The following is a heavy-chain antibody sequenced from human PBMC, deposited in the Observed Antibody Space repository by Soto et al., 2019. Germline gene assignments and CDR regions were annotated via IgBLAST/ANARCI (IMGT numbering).Heavy chain of an antibody. CDR2: IWFDGSTK. V-gene: IGHV3-33*01. Sequence: QVQLVESGGGVVQSGRSLRLSCAASGFSFSSYGMHWVRQAPGKGLEWVAVIWFDGSTKYSAAYVNGRFTISRDNSKNTLYLLMNSLRAEDTAVYYCARDGSGDRHAFDIWGQGTMVTVSS. J-gene: IGHJ3*02. D-gene: IGHD3-10*01. CDR3: ARDGSGDRHAFDI. CDR1: GFSFSSYG.